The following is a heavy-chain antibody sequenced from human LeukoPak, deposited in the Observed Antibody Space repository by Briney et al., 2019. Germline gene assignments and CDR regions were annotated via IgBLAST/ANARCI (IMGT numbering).Heavy chain of an antibody. CDR1: GFTFSSYS. D-gene: IGHD5-18*01. J-gene: IGHJ5*02. CDR3: ARGPEYSYGYPNWFDP. V-gene: IGHV3-21*01. Sequence: GGSLRLSCAASGFTFSSYSMNWVRQAPGKGLEWVSSISSSSSYIYYADSVKGRFTISRDNAKNSLYLQMNSLRAEDTAVYYCARGPEYSYGYPNWFDPWGQGTLVTVS. CDR2: ISSSSSYI.